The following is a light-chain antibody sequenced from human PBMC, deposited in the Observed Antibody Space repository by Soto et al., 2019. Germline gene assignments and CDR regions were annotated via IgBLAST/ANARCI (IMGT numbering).Light chain of an antibody. CDR1: QDISNY. J-gene: IGKJ1*01. CDR2: DAS. CDR3: QQYHDLFPWT. Sequence: DIQMTQSPSSLSASVGDRVTVTCQASQDISNYLNWYQHKAGKAPKLLISDASNLQTGVPSRFSGSGSGTDVTFTISSLQPEDIGTYYGQQYHDLFPWTFGQGTKVEI. V-gene: IGKV1-33*01.